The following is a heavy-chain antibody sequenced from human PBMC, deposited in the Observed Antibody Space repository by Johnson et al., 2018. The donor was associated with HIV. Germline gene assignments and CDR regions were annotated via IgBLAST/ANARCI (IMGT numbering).Heavy chain of an antibody. J-gene: IGHJ3*02. Sequence: QVQLVESGGGVVQPGGSLRLSCAASGFTFSSYGMHWVRQAPGKGLEWVAFIRYDGSNKYYADSVKGRFTISRDNSKNTLFLQMNSLRAEDTAVYFCAKAFSTFNDAFDIWGQGTMVTVSS. V-gene: IGHV3-30*02. CDR3: AKAFSTFNDAFDI. CDR1: GFTFSSYG. D-gene: IGHD2/OR15-2a*01. CDR2: IRYDGSNK.